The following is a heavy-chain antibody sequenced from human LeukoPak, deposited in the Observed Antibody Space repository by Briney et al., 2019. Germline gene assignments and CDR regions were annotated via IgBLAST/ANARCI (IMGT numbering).Heavy chain of an antibody. CDR3: ARSSIAARYFQH. CDR2: ISSSSSYI. D-gene: IGHD6-6*01. CDR1: GFTFSSYS. J-gene: IGHJ1*01. V-gene: IGHV3-21*01. Sequence: GSLRLSCAASGFTFSSYSMNWVRQAPGKGLEWVSSISSSSSYIYYADSVKGRFTISRDNAKNSLYLQMNSLRAEDTAVYYCARSSIAARYFQHWGQGTLVTVSS.